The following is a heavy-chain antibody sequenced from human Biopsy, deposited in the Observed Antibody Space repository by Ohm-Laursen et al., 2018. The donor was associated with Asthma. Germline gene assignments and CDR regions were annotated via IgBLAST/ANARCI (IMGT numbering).Heavy chain of an antibody. D-gene: IGHD3-22*01. CDR1: GFAVSRDH. V-gene: IGHV3-53*01. Sequence: SLRLSCAASGFAVSRDHMFWVRQAPGKGLEWVSVIYSDGTSHTADSVRGRFTISRDFSKNTLHLQMHNLRVEDTADYYCARGDSSNWSHYYFDYWGQGTLVTVSS. CDR2: IYSDGTS. CDR3: ARGDSSNWSHYYFDY. J-gene: IGHJ4*02.